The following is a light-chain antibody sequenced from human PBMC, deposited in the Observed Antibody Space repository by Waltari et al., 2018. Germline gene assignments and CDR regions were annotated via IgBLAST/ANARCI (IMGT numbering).Light chain of an antibody. CDR2: AAS. Sequence: DIQMTQSPSSLSASVGDRVTITCRASQSINSYLNWYQQQPGKAPKVLIYAASSLQSGVQSRFSGSGSGTDFTLSISSLQPEDFAIYYCQQSYSLPPTFGQGTRLEIK. CDR3: QQSYSLPPT. V-gene: IGKV1-39*01. J-gene: IGKJ5*01. CDR1: QSINSY.